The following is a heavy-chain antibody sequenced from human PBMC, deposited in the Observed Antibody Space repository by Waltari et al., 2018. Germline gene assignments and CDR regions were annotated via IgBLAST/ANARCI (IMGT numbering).Heavy chain of an antibody. Sequence: ELQLVESGGGLVQPGGSLRPSCAVSGFTLSNYWMTWVRQAPGKGLEWVANIKQDGSEKSYVDSVKGRFTISRDNAKNSVYLQMNSVRAEDTALYYCARDYYYYIDVWGKGTTVTVSS. CDR2: IKQDGSEK. CDR1: GFTLSNYW. J-gene: IGHJ6*03. CDR3: ARDYYYYIDV. V-gene: IGHV3-7*01.